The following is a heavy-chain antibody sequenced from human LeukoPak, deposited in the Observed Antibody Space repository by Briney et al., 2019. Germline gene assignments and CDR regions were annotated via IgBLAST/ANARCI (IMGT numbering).Heavy chain of an antibody. Sequence: PGGSLRLSCAASGFTFSSYAMSWVRQAPGKGLEWVSAISGSGGSTYYADSVKGRFTISRDNSKNTLYLQMNSLRAEDTAVYYCAKDGQQWLVGMYDGGLLWGQGTLVTVSS. V-gene: IGHV3-23*01. CDR1: GFTFSSYA. D-gene: IGHD6-19*01. CDR3: AKDGQQWLVGMYDGGLL. CDR2: ISGSGGST. J-gene: IGHJ4*02.